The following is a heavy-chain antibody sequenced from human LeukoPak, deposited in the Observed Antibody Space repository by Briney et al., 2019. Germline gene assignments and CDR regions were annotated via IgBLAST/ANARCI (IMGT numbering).Heavy chain of an antibody. D-gene: IGHD1-26*01. J-gene: IGHJ4*02. CDR1: AFTFSDYS. V-gene: IGHV3-48*01. Sequence: GGSLRLSCAASAFTFSDYSMNWVRQATGKGLEWVSYISGRSSTIYYADSVKGRFTISRDNAKNSMYLQMNSLRAEDTAVYYCARDRIKSGSYYFDYWGQGTLVTVSS. CDR2: ISGRSSTI. CDR3: ARDRIKSGSYYFDY.